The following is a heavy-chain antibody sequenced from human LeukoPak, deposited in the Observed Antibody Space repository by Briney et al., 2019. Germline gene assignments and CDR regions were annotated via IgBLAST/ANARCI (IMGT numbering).Heavy chain of an antibody. CDR1: GGTFSSYA. Sequence: SVKVSCKASGGTFSSYAISWVRQAPGQGLEWMGGIIPIFGTANYAQKFQGRVTITTDESTSTAYMELSGLRSEDTAVYYCATSNFGVVIMYYFDYWGQGTLVTVSS. CDR2: IIPIFGTA. D-gene: IGHD3-3*01. J-gene: IGHJ4*02. CDR3: ATSNFGVVIMYYFDY. V-gene: IGHV1-69*05.